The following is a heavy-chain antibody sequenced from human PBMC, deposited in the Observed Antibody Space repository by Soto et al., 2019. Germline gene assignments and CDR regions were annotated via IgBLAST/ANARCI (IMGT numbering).Heavy chain of an antibody. CDR3: AKEREPVAVAAAVDY. Sequence: QVQLVESGGGVVQPGRSLRLSCAASGFTFSSYGMHWVRQAPGKGREWVAVISYDGSNKYYADSVKGRFTISRDNSKNTLYLQMNSLMAEDTAVYYGAKEREPVAVAAAVDYWGQGTLVTVSS. CDR1: GFTFSSYG. D-gene: IGHD6-19*01. J-gene: IGHJ4*02. CDR2: ISYDGSNK. V-gene: IGHV3-30*18.